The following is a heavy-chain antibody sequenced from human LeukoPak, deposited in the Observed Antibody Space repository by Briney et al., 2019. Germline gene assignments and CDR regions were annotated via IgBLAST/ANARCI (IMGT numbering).Heavy chain of an antibody. D-gene: IGHD6-13*01. CDR3: ARGSWQQLVLWGVGYYFDY. V-gene: IGHV3-21*01. J-gene: IGHJ4*02. CDR1: RFTFSHYS. CDR2: ISSSSNYI. Sequence: GRSLRLSRAASRFTFSHYSMNWVPHAPGKGREWGSSISSSSNYIYYADSAKGRFTTCRDNAKNSLYLQMNSLRAEDTAVYYCARGSWQQLVLWGVGYYFDYWGQGTLVTVSS.